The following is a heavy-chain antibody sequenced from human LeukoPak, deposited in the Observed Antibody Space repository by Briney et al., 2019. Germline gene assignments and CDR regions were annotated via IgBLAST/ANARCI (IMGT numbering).Heavy chain of an antibody. V-gene: IGHV1-46*01. CDR3: AGDNSVGDTAWWFDP. CDR1: GYTFTSYY. CDR2: INPSGGST. Sequence: ASVKVSCKASGYTFTSYYMHWVRQAPGQGLEWMGIINPSGGSTSYAQEFQGRVTMTRDMSTSTDYMELSSLRSEDTAVYYCAGDNSVGDTAWWFDPWGQGTLVTVSS. D-gene: IGHD1-26*01. J-gene: IGHJ5*02.